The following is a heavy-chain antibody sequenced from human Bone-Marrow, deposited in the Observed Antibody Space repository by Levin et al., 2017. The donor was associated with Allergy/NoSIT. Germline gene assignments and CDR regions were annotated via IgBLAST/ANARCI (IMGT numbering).Heavy chain of an antibody. CDR2: ISASGGTV. J-gene: IGHJ6*02. CDR3: AKSVGSGTRRGLDV. D-gene: IGHD3-3*01. CDR1: GFIYKNHA. Sequence: GGSLRLSCAASGFIYKNHALTWVRQAPGEGLEWVSCISASGGTVYYADSVKGRFTISRDNSKNTLSLQMNSLRAEDTAVYYCAKSVGSGTRRGLDVWGQGTTVTVSS. V-gene: IGHV3-23*01.